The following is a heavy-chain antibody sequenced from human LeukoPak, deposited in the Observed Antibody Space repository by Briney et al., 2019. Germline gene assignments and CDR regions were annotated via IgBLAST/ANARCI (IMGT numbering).Heavy chain of an antibody. V-gene: IGHV4-34*01. Sequence: PSETLSLTCAVYGGSFSDYYWSWIRQPPGKGLEWIGEINHSGSTNYNPSLKSRVTISVDTSKNQFSLKLSSVTAADTAVYYCARATRPRGDFDYWGQGTLVTVSS. CDR1: GGSFSDYY. CDR2: INHSGST. D-gene: IGHD6-6*01. CDR3: ARATRPRGDFDY. J-gene: IGHJ4*02.